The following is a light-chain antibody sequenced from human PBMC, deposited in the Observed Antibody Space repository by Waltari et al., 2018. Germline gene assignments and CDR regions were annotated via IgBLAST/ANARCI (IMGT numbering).Light chain of an antibody. CDR3: CSYVSGYIYD. V-gene: IGLV2-11*01. J-gene: IGLJ1*01. CDR1: RSDVF. Sequence: QSALTQPRSVSGSPGQSVTIPCTGFRSDVFVPWHQKHPVKAPKVVIYDVSKRPSGVPERFSGSKSGSTASLTISGLQDEDEADYYCCSYVSGYIYDFGTGTKVTVL. CDR2: DVS.